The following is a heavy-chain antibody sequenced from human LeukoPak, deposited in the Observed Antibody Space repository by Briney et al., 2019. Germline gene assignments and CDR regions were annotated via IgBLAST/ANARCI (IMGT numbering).Heavy chain of an antibody. CDR3: ARRYCSGGSCYPNTYYMDV. J-gene: IGHJ6*03. D-gene: IGHD2-15*01. CDR2: IGPYNGNT. Sequence: ASVKVSCKASGYTLSNYGVSWVRQAPGQGLEWMGWIGPYNGNTNYAQKLQGRVTMTTGTSTSTAYMELRSLGSDDTAVYYCARRYCSGGSCYPNTYYMDVWGKGTTVTVSS. V-gene: IGHV1-18*01. CDR1: GYTLSNYG.